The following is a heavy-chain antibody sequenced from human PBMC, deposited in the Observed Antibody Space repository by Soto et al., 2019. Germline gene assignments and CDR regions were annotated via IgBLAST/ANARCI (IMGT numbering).Heavy chain of an antibody. CDR1: GDSLTSYY. CDR3: ARIILTGYYGLEP. CDR2: IYYTGKT. V-gene: IGHV4-59*01. D-gene: IGHD3-9*01. J-gene: IGHJ5*02. Sequence: QVQLQESGPGLVKPSETLSLTCSVSGDSLTSYYWTWVRQPPGKGLEWIGYIYYTGKTNYNPSLKSRVTIAMHWFKNHSFLELMSLTAADTSVYYCARIILTGYYGLEPWGQGAQVTVAA.